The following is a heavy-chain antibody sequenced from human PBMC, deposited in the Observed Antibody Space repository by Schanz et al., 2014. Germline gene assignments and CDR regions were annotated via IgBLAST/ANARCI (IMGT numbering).Heavy chain of an antibody. D-gene: IGHD2-15*01. CDR2: INTNNGDP. CDR3: ARGGVVVVTAALNGFDP. CDR1: GYTFTSFA. Sequence: QVQLVQSGSELKKPGASVKVSCKASGYTFTSFAMNWVRQAPGQGLEWMGWINTNNGDPTYAQGFTGRFVFSLDTSVSTADLQISSLKAEDTAVYYCARGGVVVVTAALNGFDPWGQGTLVTVSS. J-gene: IGHJ5*02. V-gene: IGHV7-4-1*02.